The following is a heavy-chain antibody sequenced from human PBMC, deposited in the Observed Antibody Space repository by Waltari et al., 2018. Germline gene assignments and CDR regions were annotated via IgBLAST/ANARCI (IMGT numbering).Heavy chain of an antibody. J-gene: IGHJ1*01. V-gene: IGHV4-34*01. CDR1: GGSFSGHY. Sequence: QVQLQQWGAGLLKPSETLSLTCAVYGGSFSGHYWSWIRQPPGKGLEWIGEISDSGSTKYNPSLKSRVTISGDTSKNQFSLKVSSVTAADMAVYYCARAPSGTIEYFQHWGQGTLVTVSS. CDR3: ARAPSGTIEYFQH. D-gene: IGHD1-26*01. CDR2: ISDSGST.